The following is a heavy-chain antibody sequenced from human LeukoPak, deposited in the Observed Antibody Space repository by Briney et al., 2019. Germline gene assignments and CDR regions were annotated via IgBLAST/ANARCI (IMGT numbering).Heavy chain of an antibody. D-gene: IGHD3-10*01. V-gene: IGHV4-34*01. CDR1: GGSFSGYY. Sequence: SETLSLTCAVYGGSFSGYYWSWIRQPPGKGLEWIGEINHSGSTNYNPSLKSRVTISVGTSKNQFSLKLSSVTAADTAVYYCARGITMVRGVIPYYYYYMDVWGKGTTVTVSS. CDR3: ARGITMVRGVIPYYYYYMDV. CDR2: INHSGST. J-gene: IGHJ6*03.